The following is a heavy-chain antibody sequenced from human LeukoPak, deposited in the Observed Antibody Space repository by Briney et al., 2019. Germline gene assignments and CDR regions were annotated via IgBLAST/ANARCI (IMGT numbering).Heavy chain of an antibody. CDR3: ARLHTVIYFYYYMDV. CDR1: GYSFTSYW. D-gene: IGHD4-11*01. J-gene: IGHJ6*03. Sequence: GESLKISCKGSGYSFTSYWIGWVRQMPGKGLEWMGIIYPGDSDTRYSPSFQGQVTISADKSINTAYLQWSSLKASDTAIYYCARLHTVIYFYYYMDVWGTGTTVTISS. V-gene: IGHV5-51*01. CDR2: IYPGDSDT.